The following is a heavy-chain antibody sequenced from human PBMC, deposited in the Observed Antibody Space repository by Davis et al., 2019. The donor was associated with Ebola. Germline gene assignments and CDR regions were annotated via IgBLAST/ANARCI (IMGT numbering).Heavy chain of an antibody. J-gene: IGHJ3*02. CDR1: RYTFTNYY. Sequence: AVPVSYQASRYTFTNYYIHLLRLAPAHGREGMGVIYPNDVRTIYAQKLQGRVTVTRDTSTTTVYMDLSSLGSVDTALYYSTTPGGQDSGYDVFDIWGQGTMVTVSS. D-gene: IGHD5-12*01. CDR2: IYPNDVRT. V-gene: IGHV1-46*03. CDR3: TTPGGQDSGYDVFDI.